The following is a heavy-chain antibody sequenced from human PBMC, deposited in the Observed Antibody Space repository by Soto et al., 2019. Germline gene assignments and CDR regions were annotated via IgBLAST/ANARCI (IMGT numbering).Heavy chain of an antibody. Sequence: GGSLRLSCAASGFTFSSYAMSWVRQAPGKGLEWVSAISGSGGSTYYADSVKGRFTISRDSTRNSLYLNMDSLRVEDTATYYCVRGTPTPGLDIWGRGTTVTVSS. CDR2: ISGSGGST. CDR3: VRGTPTPGLDI. V-gene: IGHV3-23*01. D-gene: IGHD1-7*01. J-gene: IGHJ6*02. CDR1: GFTFSSYA.